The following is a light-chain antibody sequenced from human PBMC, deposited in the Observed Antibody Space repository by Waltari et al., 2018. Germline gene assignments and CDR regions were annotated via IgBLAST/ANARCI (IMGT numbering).Light chain of an antibody. J-gene: IGKJ2*01. CDR2: KVS. CDR3: MQGTHSPHT. Sequence: DVVMTQSPLSLPVTLGQPASISCRSSQSLVFSDGDTYLNWFLQRPGQSPRRLIYKVSNRDSGVPDRFSGSGSGTDFTLKISRVEAEYVGVYYCMQGTHSPHTFGQGTKLEIK. CDR1: QSLVFSDGDTY. V-gene: IGKV2-30*01.